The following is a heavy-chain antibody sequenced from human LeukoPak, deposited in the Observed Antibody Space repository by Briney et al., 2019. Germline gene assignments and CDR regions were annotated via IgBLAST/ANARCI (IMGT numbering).Heavy chain of an antibody. D-gene: IGHD1-26*01. J-gene: IGHJ4*02. Sequence: SVKVSCKASGGTFSSYAISWVRQAPGQGLEWMGGIIPIFGTANYAQKFQGRVTITADESTSTAYMELSSLRSEDTAVYYCARLVRGSYSFDYWGQGTLVTVSS. CDR1: GGTFSSYA. V-gene: IGHV1-69*13. CDR2: IIPIFGTA. CDR3: ARLVRGSYSFDY.